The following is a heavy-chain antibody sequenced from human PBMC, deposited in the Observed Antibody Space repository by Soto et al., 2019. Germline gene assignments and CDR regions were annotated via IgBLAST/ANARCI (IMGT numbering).Heavy chain of an antibody. J-gene: IGHJ4*02. CDR2: IYYSGST. Sequence: SETLPLTCTVSGGSISSYYWSWIRQPPGKGLEWIGYIYYSGSTNYNPSLKSRVTISVDTSKNQFSLKLSSVTAADTAVYYCASLYETLDYWGQGTLVTVSS. CDR1: GGSISSYY. D-gene: IGHD2-2*02. CDR3: ASLYETLDY. V-gene: IGHV4-59*08.